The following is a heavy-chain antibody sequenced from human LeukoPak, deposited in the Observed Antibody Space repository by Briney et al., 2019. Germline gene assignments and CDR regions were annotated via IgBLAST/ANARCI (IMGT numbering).Heavy chain of an antibody. CDR2: ISGSGGST. J-gene: IGHJ3*01. V-gene: IGHV3-23*01. CDR3: AKPREQQLLRIAFDV. D-gene: IGHD5/OR15-5a*01. CDR1: GFTFSGYA. Sequence: PGGSLRLSCAASGFTFSGYALSWVRQAPGKGLEWLSAISGSGGSTFYADSVKGRFTISRDNSKNTLYLQLNNLRAEDTAVYYCAKPREQQLLRIAFDVWGQGTMVTVSS.